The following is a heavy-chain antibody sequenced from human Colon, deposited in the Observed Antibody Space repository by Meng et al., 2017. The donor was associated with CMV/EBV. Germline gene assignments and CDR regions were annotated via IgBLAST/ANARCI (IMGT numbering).Heavy chain of an antibody. D-gene: IGHD6-13*01. CDR1: GFTFSSYA. CDR3: AATLGYSSSWRNWFDP. J-gene: IGHJ5*02. Sequence: GESLKISYAASGFTFSSYAMSWVRQAPGKGLEWVSAISGSGGSTYYADSVKGRFTISRDNSKNTLYLQMNSLRAEDTAVYYCAATLGYSSSWRNWFDPWGQGTLVTVSS. V-gene: IGHV3-23*01. CDR2: ISGSGGST.